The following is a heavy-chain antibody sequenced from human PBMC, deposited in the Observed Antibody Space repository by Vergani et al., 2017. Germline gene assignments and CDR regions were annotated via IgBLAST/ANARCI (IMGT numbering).Heavy chain of an antibody. CDR1: GYSFTSYW. V-gene: IGHV5-51*01. D-gene: IGHD6-6*01. J-gene: IGHJ6*02. CDR2: IYPGDSDT. Sequence: EVQLVQSGAEVKKPGESLKISCKGSGYSFTSYWIGWVRQMPGKGLEWMGFIYPGDSDTRYSPSFQGQVTISADKSISTAYLQWSSLKASDTAMYYCARHMSARGSSSGDYYYGMDVWGQGTTVTVSS. CDR3: ARHMSARGSSSGDYYYGMDV.